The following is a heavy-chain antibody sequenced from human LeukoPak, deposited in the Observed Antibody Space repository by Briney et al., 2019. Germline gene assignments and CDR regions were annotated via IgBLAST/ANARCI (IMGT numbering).Heavy chain of an antibody. CDR2: IIPILGTA. D-gene: IGHD6-13*01. Sequence: SVKVSCKASGGTFSSYAISWVRQAPGQGLEWMGGIIPILGTANYAQKFQGRVTITADKSTSTAYMELSSLRSEDTAVYYCARELAYSSSWYSGAYYHYYGMDVWGKGTTVTVSS. CDR1: GGTFSSYA. V-gene: IGHV1-69*10. J-gene: IGHJ6*04. CDR3: ARELAYSSSWYSGAYYHYYGMDV.